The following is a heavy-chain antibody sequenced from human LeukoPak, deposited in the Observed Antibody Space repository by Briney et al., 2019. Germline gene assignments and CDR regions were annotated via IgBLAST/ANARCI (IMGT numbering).Heavy chain of an antibody. Sequence: PGGSLRLSCAASGFTFSDYYMSWIRQAPGKGLEWVSAIRGSGVTTYYADSVKGRFTISRDNSRTTLYLLMNSLRAEDTAVYYCAKDAAANVDYPYYFDYWGQGALVTVSS. J-gene: IGHJ4*02. V-gene: IGHV3-23*01. D-gene: IGHD4-11*01. CDR2: IRGSGVTT. CDR1: GFTFSDYY. CDR3: AKDAAANVDYPYYFDY.